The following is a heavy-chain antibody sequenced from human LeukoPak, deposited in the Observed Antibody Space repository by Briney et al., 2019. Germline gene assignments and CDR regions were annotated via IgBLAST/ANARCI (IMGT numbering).Heavy chain of an antibody. J-gene: IGHJ6*03. V-gene: IGHV1-69*13. CDR1: GGTFSSYA. Sequence: GASVKVSCKASGGTFSSYAISWVRQAPGHGLEWMGGIIPIFGTANYAQKFQGRVTITADESTSTAYMELSSLRSEDTAVYYCASLGAPGLTYYYYYMDVWGKGTTVTISS. CDR3: ASLGAPGLTYYYYYMDV. CDR2: IIPIFGTA. D-gene: IGHD3-16*01.